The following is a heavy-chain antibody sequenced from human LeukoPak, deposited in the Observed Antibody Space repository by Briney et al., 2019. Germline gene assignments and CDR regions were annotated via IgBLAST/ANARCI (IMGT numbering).Heavy chain of an antibody. V-gene: IGHV3-7*01. J-gene: IGHJ5*02. CDR1: GFTFSSYW. D-gene: IGHD6-19*01. CDR3: ARDSHGGWDGNWFDP. CDR2: IKQDGSEK. Sequence: GGSLRLSCAASGFTFSSYWMICVRQAPGKGLEWVANIKQDGSEKYYVDSVKGRFTISRDNAKNSLYLQMNSLRAEDRAVYYCARDSHGGWDGNWFDPWGEGTLVTVSS.